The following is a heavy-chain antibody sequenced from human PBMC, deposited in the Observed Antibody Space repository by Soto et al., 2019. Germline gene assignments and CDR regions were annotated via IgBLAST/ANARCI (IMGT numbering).Heavy chain of an antibody. CDR1: GYTFTGYY. CDR3: AREGTSGTRDAFDI. D-gene: IGHD2-2*01. V-gene: IGHV1-2*02. J-gene: IGHJ3*02. CDR2: INPNSGGT. Sequence: ASVKVSCKASGYTFTGYYMHWVRQAPGQGLEWMGWINPNSGGTNYAQKFQGRVTMTRDTSISTAYMELSRLRPDDTAVYYCAREGTSGTRDAFDIWGQGTMVTVSS.